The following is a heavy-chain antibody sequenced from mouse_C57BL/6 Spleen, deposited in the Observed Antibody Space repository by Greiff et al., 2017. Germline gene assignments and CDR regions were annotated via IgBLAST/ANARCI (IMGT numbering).Heavy chain of an antibody. J-gene: IGHJ2*01. CDR1: GYTFTSYW. CDR2: IDPSDSYT. D-gene: IGHD2-10*01. Sequence: QVQLQQSGAELVMPGASVKLSCKASGYTFTSYWMHWVKQRPGQGLEWIGEIDPSDSYTNYNQKFKGKSTLTVDKSSSTAYMQLSSLTSEDSAVYYCARGGLLDYFDYWGQGTTLTVSS. V-gene: IGHV1-69*01. CDR3: ARGGLLDYFDY.